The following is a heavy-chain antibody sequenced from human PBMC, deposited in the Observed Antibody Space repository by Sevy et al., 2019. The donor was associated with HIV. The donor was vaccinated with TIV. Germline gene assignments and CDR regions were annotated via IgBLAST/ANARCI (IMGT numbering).Heavy chain of an antibody. Sequence: SETLSLTCTVSGDSISSGYYWGWIRQPPGEGLEWIGSIYHSGSTYYNPSLKSRDIISVDTSKNQFSLKLSSVTAADKAVYYCARWDFYSGGGGYCSGGSCYSGLWFDPWGQGSLVTVSS. J-gene: IGHJ5*02. CDR3: ARWDFYSGGGGYCSGGSCYSGLWFDP. V-gene: IGHV4-38-2*02. CDR1: GDSISSGYY. CDR2: IYHSGST. D-gene: IGHD2-15*01.